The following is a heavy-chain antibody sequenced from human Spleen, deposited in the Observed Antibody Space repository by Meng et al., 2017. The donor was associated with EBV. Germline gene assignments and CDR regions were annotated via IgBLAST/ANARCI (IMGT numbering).Heavy chain of an antibody. CDR2: INGGSGNT. CDR1: GYTFTSYA. V-gene: IGHV1-3*01. Sequence: QLVHTGAEVKKPGASVKFSCKASGYTFTSYAMHWVRQAPGQRLEWMGWINGGSGNTKYSQKFQGRVTITRDTSASTVYMELSSLRSEESAVYYCARSIDSGVFDPWGQGTLVTVSS. CDR3: ARSIDSGVFDP. D-gene: IGHD1-26*01. J-gene: IGHJ5*02.